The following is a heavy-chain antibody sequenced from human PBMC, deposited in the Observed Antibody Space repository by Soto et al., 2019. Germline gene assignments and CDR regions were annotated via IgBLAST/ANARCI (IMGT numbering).Heavy chain of an antibody. CDR3: ARGPAPLITTVTENSFYP. D-gene: IGHD4-4*01. J-gene: IGHJ5*02. CDR2: MNPNSGNT. Sequence: QVQLVQSGAEVKKPGASVKVSCKASGYTFTSYDINWVRQATGQGLEWMGWMNPNSGNTGYAQKFQGRVTMTRNTSTNTAYMELISLRSEDTAVYYCARGPAPLITTVTENSFYPWGQGTLVNVSS. V-gene: IGHV1-8*01. CDR1: GYTFTSYD.